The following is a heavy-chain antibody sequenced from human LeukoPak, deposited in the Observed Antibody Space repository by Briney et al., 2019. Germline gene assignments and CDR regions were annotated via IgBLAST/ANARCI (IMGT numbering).Heavy chain of an antibody. J-gene: IGHJ4*02. CDR1: GYTFTSYA. Sequence: GASVKVSCKASGYTFTSYAMHWVRQAPGRRLEWMGWINAGNGNTKYSQEFQGRVTITRDTSASTAYMELSSLRSEDMAVYYCARGGDEQWLVSGRPGRGYFDYWGQGTLVTVSS. D-gene: IGHD6-19*01. CDR2: INAGNGNT. V-gene: IGHV1-3*03. CDR3: ARGGDEQWLVSGRPGRGYFDY.